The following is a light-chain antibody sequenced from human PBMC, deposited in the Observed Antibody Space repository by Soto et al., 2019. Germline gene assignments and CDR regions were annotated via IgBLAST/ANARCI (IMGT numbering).Light chain of an antibody. CDR1: QSVSSN. CDR3: QQYNNWPYT. Sequence: EIVMTQSPATLSASPGERATLSCRASQSVSSNVAWYQQKPGQAPRLLIYGASTRATGLPARFSGSGSGTEFTLTISSLQSEDFAVYYCQQYNNWPYTFGQGTKLEIK. J-gene: IGKJ2*01. V-gene: IGKV3-15*01. CDR2: GAS.